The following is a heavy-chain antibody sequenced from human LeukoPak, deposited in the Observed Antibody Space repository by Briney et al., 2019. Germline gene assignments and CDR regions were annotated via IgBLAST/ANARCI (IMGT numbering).Heavy chain of an antibody. Sequence: KPSETLSLTCTVSGGSISSGGYYWGWIRQPPGKGLEWIGSIYYSGSTYYNPSLKSRVTISVDTSKNQFSLKLSSVTAADTAVYYCARHEVTYGSGSKNWFDPWGQGTLVTVSS. V-gene: IGHV4-39*01. CDR1: GGSISSGGYY. CDR2: IYYSGST. CDR3: ARHEVTYGSGSKNWFDP. J-gene: IGHJ5*02. D-gene: IGHD3-10*01.